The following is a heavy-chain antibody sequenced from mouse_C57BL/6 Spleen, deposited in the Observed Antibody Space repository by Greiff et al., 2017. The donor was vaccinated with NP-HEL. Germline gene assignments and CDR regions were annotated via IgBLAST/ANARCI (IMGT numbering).Heavy chain of an antibody. J-gene: IGHJ1*03. Sequence: EVQLQQSGPELVKPGASVKIPCKASGYTFTDYNMDWVKQSHGKSLEWIGDINPNNGGTIYNQKFKGKATLTVDKSSSTAYMELRSLTSEDTAVYYCARRDDGYYEYFDVWGTGTTVTVSS. CDR3: ARRDDGYYEYFDV. D-gene: IGHD2-3*01. CDR1: GYTFTDYN. V-gene: IGHV1-18*01. CDR2: INPNNGGT.